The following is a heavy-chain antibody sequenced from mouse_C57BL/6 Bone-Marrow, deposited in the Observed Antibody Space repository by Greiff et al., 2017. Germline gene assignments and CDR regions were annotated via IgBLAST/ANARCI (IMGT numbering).Heavy chain of an antibody. CDR1: GYIFTSYW. CDR2: VYPGTGST. D-gene: IGHD2-3*01. CDR3: ARSCYEGYSFDY. J-gene: IGHJ2*01. V-gene: IGHV1S132*01. Sequence: VQLQQSGAELVRPGASVKLSCKTSGYIFTSYWIHWVKQRSGQGLEWIARVYPGTGSTYYNEKFKGKSTMAGDKSSSTAYMQLSSLKSGDSAVYFSARSCYEGYSFDYWGQGTTLTVSS.